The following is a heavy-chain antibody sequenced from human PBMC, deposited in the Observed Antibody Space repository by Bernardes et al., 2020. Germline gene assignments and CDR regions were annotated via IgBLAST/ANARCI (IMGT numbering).Heavy chain of an antibody. CDR1: GFTFSSYG. V-gene: IGHV3-48*01. D-gene: IGHD4-17*01. J-gene: IGHJ4*02. Sequence: GSLRLSCAASGFTFSSYGMNWVRQAPGKGLEWVSYISSSSTTIFYAASVKGRFTISRDNAKDSLYLNMNSLRAEDTAVYYCARSNYRVTSVDYWGQGTLVTVSS. CDR3: ARSNYRVTSVDY. CDR2: ISSSSTTI.